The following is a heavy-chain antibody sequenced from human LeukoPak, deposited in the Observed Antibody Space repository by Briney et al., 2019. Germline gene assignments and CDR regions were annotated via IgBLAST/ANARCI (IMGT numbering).Heavy chain of an antibody. CDR2: IFYSGST. Sequence: PSETLSLTCSVSGVSISSYYWSWIRQPPGKGLEWIGYIFYSGSTNYNPSLKSRVTISVDTSKNQFSLKLSSVTAADTAVYYCARGGSWIRIDYWGQGTLVTVSS. V-gene: IGHV4-59*12. D-gene: IGHD5-12*01. CDR3: ARGGSWIRIDY. J-gene: IGHJ4*02. CDR1: GVSISSYY.